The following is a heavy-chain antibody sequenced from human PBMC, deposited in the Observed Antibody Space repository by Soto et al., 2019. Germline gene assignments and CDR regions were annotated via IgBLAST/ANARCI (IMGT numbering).Heavy chain of an antibody. CDR3: ARMATFGSLNWFDP. CDR2: MNPGSGET. Sequence: GGPVEGSCKASWYSFTNNDVSWVRQGTGQGLEWMGWMNPGSGETGYGQKFQGRVTMNRDISIATAYMELSSMRSDDTAIYYCARMATFGSLNWFDPWGQGNLVTVSS. CDR1: WYSFTNND. V-gene: IGHV1-8*01. J-gene: IGHJ5*02. D-gene: IGHD3-16*01.